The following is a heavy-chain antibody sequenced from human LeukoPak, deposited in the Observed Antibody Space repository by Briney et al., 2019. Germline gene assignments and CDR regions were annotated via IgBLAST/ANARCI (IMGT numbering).Heavy chain of an antibody. CDR3: ARGGQLLTSDFDY. J-gene: IGHJ4*02. CDR2: ISAYNGNT. V-gene: IGHV1-18*01. Sequence: ASVKVSCKAAGYTFIRYGISWVRQAPGQGLEWMGWISAYNGNTKNVQKFQGRVTMTTDTSTSIAYMELRSLRPDDTAVYYCARGGQLLTSDFDYWGQGTLVTVSS. CDR1: GYTFIRYG. D-gene: IGHD4-23*01.